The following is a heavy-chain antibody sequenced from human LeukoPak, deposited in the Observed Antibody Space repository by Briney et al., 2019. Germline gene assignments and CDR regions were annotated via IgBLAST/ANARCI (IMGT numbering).Heavy chain of an antibody. J-gene: IGHJ4*02. CDR3: ARGGPPYSSGWYYFDY. CDR2: IIPILGIA. CDR1: GGTFSSYA. D-gene: IGHD6-19*01. V-gene: IGHV1-69*04. Sequence: GASVKVSCKASGGTFSSYAISWVRQAPGQGLEWMGRIIPILGIANYAQKFQGRVTITADKSTSTAYMELSSLRSEDTAVYYCARGGPPYSSGWYYFDYWGQGTLVTVSS.